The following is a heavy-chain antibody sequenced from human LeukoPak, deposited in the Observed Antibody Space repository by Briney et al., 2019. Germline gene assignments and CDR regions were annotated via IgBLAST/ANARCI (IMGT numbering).Heavy chain of an antibody. CDR1: GGSFSGYY. CDR3: ARVGEGRGIYYYGSGSYLDWFDS. J-gene: IGHJ5*01. Sequence: SETLSLTCAVYGGSFSGYYWSSIRQPPRKGLEWIGEINHSGSTNYNPSLKSRVTISVDTSKNQFSLKLSSVTAADTAVYYCARVGEGRGIYYYGSGSYLDWFDSWGQGTLVTVSS. CDR2: INHSGST. V-gene: IGHV4-34*01. D-gene: IGHD3-10*01.